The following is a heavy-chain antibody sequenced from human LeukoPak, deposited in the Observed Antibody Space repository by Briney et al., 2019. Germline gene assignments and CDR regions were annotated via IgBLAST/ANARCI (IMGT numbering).Heavy chain of an antibody. V-gene: IGHV1-8*01. CDR3: VRDGEGVAISVNYWFDP. CDR2: MNPNNGNT. Sequence: GASVKVSCKVSGFTFTSYDINWVRQASGQGLEWMGWMNPNNGNTGYAQKFQGRVTMTRDTSISTAYMELRDLRSEDTAVYYCVRDGEGVAISVNYWFDPWGQGTLVTVSS. CDR1: GFTFTSYD. J-gene: IGHJ5*02. D-gene: IGHD3-10*01.